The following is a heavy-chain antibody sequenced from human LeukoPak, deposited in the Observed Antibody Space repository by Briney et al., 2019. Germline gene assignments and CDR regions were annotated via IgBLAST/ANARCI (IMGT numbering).Heavy chain of an antibody. Sequence: ASVKVSCKASGYTFTGYYMNWVRQAPGQGLEWMGWINPNSGGTNYAQKFQGRVTMTRDTSISTAYMELSRLRSDDTAVYYCAREVRSGGGAFDIWGQGTMVTVSS. CDR3: AREVRSGGGAFDI. V-gene: IGHV1-2*02. CDR1: GYTFTGYY. J-gene: IGHJ3*02. CDR2: INPNSGGT. D-gene: IGHD2-15*01.